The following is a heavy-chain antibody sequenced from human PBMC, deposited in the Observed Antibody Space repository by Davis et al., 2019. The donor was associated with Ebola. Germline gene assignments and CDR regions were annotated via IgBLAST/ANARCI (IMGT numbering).Heavy chain of an antibody. J-gene: IGHJ6*02. CDR3: AKFYDSYYYYGMDV. V-gene: IGHV1-69*06. CDR1: GGTFSSYA. Sequence: SVKVSCKASGGTFSSYAISWVRQAPGQGLEWMGGIIPIFGTANYAQKFQGRVTITADKSTSTAYMELSSLRAEDTAVYYCAKFYDSYYYYGMDVWGQGTTVTVSS. D-gene: IGHD5/OR15-5a*01. CDR2: IIPIFGTA.